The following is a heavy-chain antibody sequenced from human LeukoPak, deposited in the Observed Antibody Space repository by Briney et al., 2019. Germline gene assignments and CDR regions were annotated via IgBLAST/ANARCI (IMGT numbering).Heavy chain of an antibody. V-gene: IGHV5-51*01. Sequence: GESLKISCKASGYSFTTHWIGWVRQMPGKGLEWMGIIYPGDSDTRYSPSFQGHVTISADKSISTAYLQWSSLKASDTAMYYCARGESPNWFDPWGQGTLVTVSS. J-gene: IGHJ5*02. CDR3: ARGESPNWFDP. CDR2: IYPGDSDT. CDR1: GYSFTTHW.